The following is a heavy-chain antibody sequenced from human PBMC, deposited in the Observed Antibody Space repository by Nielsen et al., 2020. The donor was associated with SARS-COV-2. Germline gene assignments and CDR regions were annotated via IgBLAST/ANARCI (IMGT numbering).Heavy chain of an antibody. J-gene: IGHJ6*02. CDR3: ARGTYYYGMDV. Sequence: SETLSLTCTVSGGSISSYYWSWIRQPPGKGLEWIGYIYYSGSTNYNPSLRSRVTISVDTSKNQFSLKLSSVTAADTAVYYCARGTYYYGMDVWGQGTTVTVSS. CDR2: IYYSGST. V-gene: IGHV4-59*13. CDR1: GGSISSYY.